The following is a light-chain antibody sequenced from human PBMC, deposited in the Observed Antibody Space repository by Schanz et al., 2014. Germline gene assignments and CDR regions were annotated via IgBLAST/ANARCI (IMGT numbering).Light chain of an antibody. CDR2: EAS. Sequence: EIVLTQSPGTLSVSPGERATLSCRASQSVSSNLAWYQQKPGQAPRLLIYEASIRATGVPDRFSGSGSGTDFTLTISRLEPEDFAVYYCQQYGTSPGTFGQGTKLEIK. CDR3: QQYGTSPGT. J-gene: IGKJ2*01. CDR1: QSVSSN. V-gene: IGKV3-20*01.